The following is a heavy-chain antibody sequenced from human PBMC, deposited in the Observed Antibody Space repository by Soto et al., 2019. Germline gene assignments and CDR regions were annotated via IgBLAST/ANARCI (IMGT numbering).Heavy chain of an antibody. J-gene: IGHJ3*02. CDR1: GFTFDDYA. CDR3: ARVVGDYYDRVTDAFDI. CDR2: ISWNSGSI. V-gene: IGHV3-9*01. Sequence: EVQLVESGGGLVQPGRSLRLSCAASGFTFDDYAMHWVRQAPGKGLEWVSGISWNSGSIGYADSVKGRFTISRDNAKNSLYLQMNSLRAEDTAVYYCARVVGDYYDRVTDAFDIWGQGTMVTVSS. D-gene: IGHD3-22*01.